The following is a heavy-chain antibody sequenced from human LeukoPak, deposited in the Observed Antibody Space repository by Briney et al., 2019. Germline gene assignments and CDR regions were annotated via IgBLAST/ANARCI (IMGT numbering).Heavy chain of an antibody. J-gene: IGHJ4*02. CDR2: ISAYNGNT. V-gene: IGHV1-18*01. CDR3: ARDLTEGEFDY. D-gene: IGHD3-9*01. Sequence: ASVKVPCKASGYTFTSYGISWVRQAPGQGLEWMGWISAYNGNTNYAQKLQGRVTMTTGTSTSTAYMELRSLRSDDTAVYYCARDLTEGEFDYWGQGTLVTVSS. CDR1: GYTFTSYG.